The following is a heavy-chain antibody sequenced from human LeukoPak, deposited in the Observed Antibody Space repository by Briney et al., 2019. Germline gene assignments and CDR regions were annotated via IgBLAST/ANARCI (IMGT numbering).Heavy chain of an antibody. CDR3: ARSYRSSWYHAANY. J-gene: IGHJ4*02. D-gene: IGHD6-13*01. CDR1: GFTFSSYA. V-gene: IGHV3-30-3*01. CDR2: ISYDGSNK. Sequence: GRSLRLSCAASGFTFSSYAMHWVRQAPGKGLEWVAVISYDGSNKYYADSVKGRFTISRDNSKNTLYLQMNSLRAEDTAVYYCARSYRSSWYHAANYWGQGTLVTVSS.